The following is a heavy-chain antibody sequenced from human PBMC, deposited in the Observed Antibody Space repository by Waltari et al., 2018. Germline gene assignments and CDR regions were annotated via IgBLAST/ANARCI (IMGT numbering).Heavy chain of an antibody. J-gene: IGHJ4*02. D-gene: IGHD4-17*01. V-gene: IGHV3-30-3*01. CDR3: ARSVTKDGYFDY. CDR2: ISYDGSNK. Sequence: QVQLVESGGGVVQPGRSLRLSCAASGFTFSSYAMHWVRQAPGKGLEWVAVISYDGSNKYYADSVKGRFTISRDNSKNTLYLQMNSLRAEDTAVYYCARSVTKDGYFDYWGQGTLVTVSS. CDR1: GFTFSSYA.